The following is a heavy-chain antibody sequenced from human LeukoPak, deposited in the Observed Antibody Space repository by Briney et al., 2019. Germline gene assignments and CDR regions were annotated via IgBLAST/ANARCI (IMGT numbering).Heavy chain of an antibody. V-gene: IGHV3-74*01. J-gene: IGHJ4*02. CDR2: IDVVGTRT. Sequence: GGSLRLSCAASGFTFSTYWMHWVRQAPGKELVWVARIDVVGTRTDYADSVRGRFTISRDNAKNTIYLQMNSLTADDTAVYYCVRSMSGRNDFWGQGTVVSVSS. CDR3: VRSMSGRNDF. CDR1: GFTFSTYW. D-gene: IGHD3-3*01.